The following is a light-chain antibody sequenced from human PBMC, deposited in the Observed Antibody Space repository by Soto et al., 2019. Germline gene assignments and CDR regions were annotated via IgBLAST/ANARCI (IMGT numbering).Light chain of an antibody. CDR2: GAS. V-gene: IGKV3-20*01. CDR3: QQYGSSPRT. CDR1: QSVSSSF. Sequence: EIMLTQSPGTLSLSPGERATLSCRASQSVSSSFLAWYQQKVGQAPRLLIYGASSRATGIPDRFSGSGSGTDFTLTISRLEPEDFAVYYCQQYGSSPRTFGQGTRLEI. J-gene: IGKJ5*01.